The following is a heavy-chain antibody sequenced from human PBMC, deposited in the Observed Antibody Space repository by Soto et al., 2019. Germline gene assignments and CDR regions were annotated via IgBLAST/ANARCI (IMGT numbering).Heavy chain of an antibody. CDR3: AKAAQTRFNWNDLGNWFDP. J-gene: IGHJ5*02. V-gene: IGHV1-69*13. D-gene: IGHD1-1*01. CDR1: GGTFSSYA. Sequence: GASVKVSCKESGGTFSSYAIAWVRQAPGQGLEWMGGIIPIFGIPNYAQKFQGRVATTADESTNTAYMELSSLRSDDTAVYYCAKAAQTRFNWNDLGNWFDPWGQGTLVTVSS. CDR2: IIPIFGIP.